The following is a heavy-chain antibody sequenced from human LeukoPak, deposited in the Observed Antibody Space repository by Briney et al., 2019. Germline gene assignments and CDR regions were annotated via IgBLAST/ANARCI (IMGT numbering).Heavy chain of an antibody. V-gene: IGHV3-33*06. Sequence: GRSLRLSCAASGFTFSSYGMHWVRQAPGKGLEWVAVIWYDGSNKYYADSVKGRFTISRDNSKNTLYLQMNSLRAEDTAVYYCAKSGDGYNYEDYWGQGTLVTVSS. CDR3: AKSGDGYNYEDY. D-gene: IGHD5-24*01. CDR2: IWYDGSNK. J-gene: IGHJ4*02. CDR1: GFTFSSYG.